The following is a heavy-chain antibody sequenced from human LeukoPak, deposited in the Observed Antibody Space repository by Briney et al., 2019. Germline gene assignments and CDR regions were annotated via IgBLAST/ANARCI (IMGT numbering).Heavy chain of an antibody. Sequence: PGGSLRLSCAASGFALSSSAMNWVRQAPGKGLEWVSTISGGGGSTYYADSVKGRFTISRDNSKNTLYLQMNSLRAEDTAVYYCAKIHGSGSYYYFDCWGQGTLVTVSS. CDR1: GFALSSSA. CDR2: ISGGGGST. V-gene: IGHV3-23*01. CDR3: AKIHGSGSYYYFDC. D-gene: IGHD3-10*01. J-gene: IGHJ4*02.